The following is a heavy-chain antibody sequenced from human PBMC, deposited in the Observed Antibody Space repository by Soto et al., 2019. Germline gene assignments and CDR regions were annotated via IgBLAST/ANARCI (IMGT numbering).Heavy chain of an antibody. V-gene: IGHV3-30-3*01. CDR3: ARDRIAARSYYYYGMDV. Sequence: GGSLRLSCAASGFTFSSYAMYWVRQAPGKGLEWVAVISYDGSNKYYADSVKGRFTISRDNSKNTLYLQMNSLRAEDTAVYYCARDRIAARSYYYYGMDVWGQGTTVTVSS. D-gene: IGHD6-6*01. J-gene: IGHJ6*02. CDR2: ISYDGSNK. CDR1: GFTFSSYA.